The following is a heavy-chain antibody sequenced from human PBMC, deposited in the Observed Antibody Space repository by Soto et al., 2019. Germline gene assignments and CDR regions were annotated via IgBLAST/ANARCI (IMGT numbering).Heavy chain of an antibody. J-gene: IGHJ4*02. CDR2: IYYSGST. V-gene: IGHV4-59*01. Sequence: PSETLSLTCTVSGGSISSYYWSWIRQPPGKGLEWIGYIYYSGSTNYNPSLKSRVTISVDTSKNQFSLKLSSVTAADTAVYYCARFSTVTTKVLDYWGQGTLVTVSS. D-gene: IGHD4-17*01. CDR3: ARFSTVTTKVLDY. CDR1: GGSISSYY.